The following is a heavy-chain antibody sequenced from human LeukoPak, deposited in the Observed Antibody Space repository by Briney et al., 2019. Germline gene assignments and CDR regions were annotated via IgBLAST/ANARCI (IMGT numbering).Heavy chain of an antibody. CDR3: AREISGYSVY. CDR1: GYTFTGYY. J-gene: IGHJ4*02. V-gene: IGHV1-2*02. Sequence: PGASVKVSCKASGYTFTGYYMHWVRQAPGQGLEWMGWINANSGDTKYAQKFQGRVTMTRDTSISTAYMELSRLRSDDTAMYYCAREISGYSVYGGQGTLVTVSS. CDR2: INANSGDT. D-gene: IGHD3-22*01.